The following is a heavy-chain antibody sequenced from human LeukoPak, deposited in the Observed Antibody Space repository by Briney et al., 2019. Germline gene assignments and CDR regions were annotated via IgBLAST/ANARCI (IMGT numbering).Heavy chain of an antibody. J-gene: IGHJ3*02. V-gene: IGHV1-69*04. Sequence: SVKVSCKASGGTFSSYAISWVRQAPGQGLEWMGRIIPILGIANYAQKFQGRVTITADKSTSTAYMELSSLRSEDTAVYYCAREGTGDPDAFDIWGQGTMVTVSS. CDR1: GGTFSSYA. D-gene: IGHD7-27*01. CDR3: AREGTGDPDAFDI. CDR2: IIPILGIA.